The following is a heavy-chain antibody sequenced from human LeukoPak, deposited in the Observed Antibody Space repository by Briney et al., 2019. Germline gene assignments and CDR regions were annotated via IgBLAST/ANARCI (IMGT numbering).Heavy chain of an antibody. CDR2: IRYDGSHE. Sequence: GGSLRLSRAASGFSFTYYGMHWVRQAPGKGLEWVAFIRYDGSHEYYVDAVKGRFTISRDNSKNTLYLQMNSLRAEDTAVYYCAKDRHIEASWFDPWGQGPWSPSPQ. D-gene: IGHD5-12*01. V-gene: IGHV3-30*02. J-gene: IGHJ5*02. CDR3: AKDRHIEASWFDP. CDR1: GFSFTYYG.